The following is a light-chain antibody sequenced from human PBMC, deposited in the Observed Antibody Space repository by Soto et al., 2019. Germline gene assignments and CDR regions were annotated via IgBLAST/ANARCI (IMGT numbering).Light chain of an antibody. CDR1: QSVSSSY. V-gene: IGKV3-20*01. CDR2: GAS. J-gene: IGKJ1*01. CDR3: QQYGSSGT. Sequence: EIVLTQSPGPLSLSPGERATLSCRASQSVSSSYLAWYQQKPGQAPRLLIYGASSRATGIPDRFSGSGSGTDFTLTISRLEPEDFAVYYCQQYGSSGTFGQGTKVDI.